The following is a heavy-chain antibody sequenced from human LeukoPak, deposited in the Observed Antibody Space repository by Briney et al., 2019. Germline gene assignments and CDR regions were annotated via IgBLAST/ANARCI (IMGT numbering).Heavy chain of an antibody. Sequence: GGSLRLSCSGSGLTLSTYAMHWVRQAPGKGLEYVSTIATDGGGTYYADSVKGRFTISREKSKNTLYLQMRSLRAEDTAVYYCMTRDTSGYWGQGTLVTVSS. V-gene: IGHV3-64D*09. CDR2: IATDGGGT. CDR3: MTRDTSGY. CDR1: GLTLSTYA. D-gene: IGHD3-10*01. J-gene: IGHJ4*02.